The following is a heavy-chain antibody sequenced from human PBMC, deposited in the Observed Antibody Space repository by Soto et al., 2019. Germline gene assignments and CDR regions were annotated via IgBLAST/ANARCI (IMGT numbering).Heavy chain of an antibody. D-gene: IGHD3-10*01. Sequence: QVQLQQWGAGLLKPSETLSLTCAVYGGSFSGYYWSWIRQPPGKGLEWIGEINHSGSTNYNPSLKRRVTISVDTSKNQFSLKLSSVTAADTAVYYCARRRHPLGHGSGSYGYWGQGTLVTVSS. J-gene: IGHJ4*02. CDR1: GGSFSGYY. V-gene: IGHV4-34*01. CDR2: INHSGST. CDR3: ARRRHPLGHGSGSYGY.